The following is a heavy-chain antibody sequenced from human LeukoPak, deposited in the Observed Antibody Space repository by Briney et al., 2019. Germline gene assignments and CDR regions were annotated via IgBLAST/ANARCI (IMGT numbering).Heavy chain of an antibody. CDR3: ARGYGDYEERFDP. CDR1: GYTFTGYY. CDR2: IIPIFGTA. D-gene: IGHD4-17*01. J-gene: IGHJ5*02. Sequence: ASVKVSCKASGYTFTGYYMHWVRQAPGQGLEWMGRIIPIFGTANYARKFQGRVTITTDESTSTAYMELSSLRSEDTAVYYCARGYGDYEERFDPWGQGTLVTVSS. V-gene: IGHV1-69*05.